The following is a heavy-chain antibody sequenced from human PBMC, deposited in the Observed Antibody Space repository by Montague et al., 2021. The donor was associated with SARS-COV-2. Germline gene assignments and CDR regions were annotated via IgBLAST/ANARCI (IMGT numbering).Heavy chain of an antibody. CDR1: GASITTYY. D-gene: IGHD1/OR15-1a*01. CDR3: AGGQQMNYFDF. Sequence: SETLSLTCAVSGASITTYYWCWIRQPPWQGLGWMGHIYYNEKTNYNPSLKNQVTISMDTPKNHYSLTVTSVTAADTALSFCAGGQQMNYFDFWGQGTLVTVSS. CDR2: IYYNEKT. J-gene: IGHJ4*02. V-gene: IGHV4-59*13.